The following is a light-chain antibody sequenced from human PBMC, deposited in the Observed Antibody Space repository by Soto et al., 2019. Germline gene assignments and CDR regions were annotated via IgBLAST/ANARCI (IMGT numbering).Light chain of an antibody. CDR2: RDV. J-gene: IGLJ2*01. CDR3: QVWDSSTANVV. V-gene: IGLV3-9*01. Sequence: SYELTQPLSVSVALGQTATITCEGDNIRSKNVHWYQQKPGQAPVLVIYRDVNRPSGIPERFSGSNSGNTATLTISRAQAGDEADYSCQVWDSSTANVVFGRGTKLTVL. CDR1: NIRSKN.